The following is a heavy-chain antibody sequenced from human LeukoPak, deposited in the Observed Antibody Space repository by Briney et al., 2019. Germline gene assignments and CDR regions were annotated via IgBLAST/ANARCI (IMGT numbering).Heavy chain of an antibody. CDR1: GGSISSYY. CDR2: IYYSGST. CDR3: ARGVWVVVAATNWFDP. J-gene: IGHJ5*02. Sequence: SETLSLTCTVSGGSISSYYWSWIRQPPGKGLEWIGYIYYSGSTNYNPSLKSRVTISVDTSKNQFSLKLSSVTAADTAVYYCARGVWVVVAATNWFDPWGQGTLVTVSS. V-gene: IGHV4-59*01. D-gene: IGHD2-15*01.